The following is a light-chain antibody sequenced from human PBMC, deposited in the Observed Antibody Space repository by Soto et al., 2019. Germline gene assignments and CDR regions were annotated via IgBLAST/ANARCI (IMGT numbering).Light chain of an antibody. Sequence: QSVLTQPHSASGTPGQRVTLSCSGSGSSIGTNTVNWYRQLPGTAPKLLIYGNNHRPSGVPDRFSGSKSGTSASLAISGLQSADEADYDCGAWHGSLNNVLFVGGTKLTVL. CDR3: GAWHGSLNNVL. CDR1: GSSIGTNT. J-gene: IGLJ2*01. CDR2: GNN. V-gene: IGLV1-44*01.